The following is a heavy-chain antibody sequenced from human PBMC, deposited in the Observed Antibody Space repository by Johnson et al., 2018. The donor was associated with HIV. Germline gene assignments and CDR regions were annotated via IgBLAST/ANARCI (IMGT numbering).Heavy chain of an antibody. J-gene: IGHJ3*02. D-gene: IGHD4-23*01. CDR2: ISYDGSNK. Sequence: QVQLVESGGGVVQPGRSLRLSCAASGFTFSSYVMHWVRQAPGKGLEWVAFISYDGSNKYYADSVKGRFTISRDNSKNTLYLQMNRLGAEDTAVYYCARSSTVVTPHDIWGQGTMVTVS. CDR3: ARSSTVVTPHDI. CDR1: GFTFSSYV. V-gene: IGHV3-30*04.